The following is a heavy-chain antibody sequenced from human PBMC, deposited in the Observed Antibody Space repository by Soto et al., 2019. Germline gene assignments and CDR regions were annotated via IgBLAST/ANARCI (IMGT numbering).Heavy chain of an antibody. CDR2: ITWNSRVL. CDR1: GLNFDDFA. V-gene: IGHV3-9*01. Sequence: ESGGRLVQPGRSLRLSCVGTGLNFDDFAMHWVRQAPGKGLECVSGITWNSRVLAYADSVKGRFTISRDNARNSLYLQMDSMRDDDTALYYCAKGRYDFWSPYYFDSCGQGTLVTVSS. J-gene: IGHJ4*02. CDR3: AKGRYDFWSPYYFDS. D-gene: IGHD3-3*01.